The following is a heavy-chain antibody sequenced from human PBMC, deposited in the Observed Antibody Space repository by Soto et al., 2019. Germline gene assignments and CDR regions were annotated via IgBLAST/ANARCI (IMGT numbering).Heavy chain of an antibody. J-gene: IGHJ6*02. D-gene: IGHD1-7*01. CDR2: IWYHGSNK. CDR1: GFTFNNYG. CDR3: ARDPSTGTTPYGMDV. V-gene: IGHV3-33*01. Sequence: PGGSLRLSCAASGFTFNNYGLHWVRQAPGKGLEWVALIWYHGSNKDYVDSVKGRFTISRDNSKNTLYLQMNSLRAEDTAVYYCARDPSTGTTPYGMDVWGQGTTVTVSS.